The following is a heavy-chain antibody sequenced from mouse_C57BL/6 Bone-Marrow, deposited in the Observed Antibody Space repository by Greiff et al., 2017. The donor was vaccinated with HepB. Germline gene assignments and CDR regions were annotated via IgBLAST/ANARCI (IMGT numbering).Heavy chain of an antibody. V-gene: IGHV3-6*01. CDR2: ISYDGSN. D-gene: IGHD3-3*01. CDR1: GYSITSGYY. Sequence: VQLKQSGPGLVKPSQSLSLTCSVTGYSITSGYYWNWIRQFPGNKLEWMGYISYDGSNNYNPSLKNRISITRDTSKNQFFLKLNSVTTEDTATYYCARKGGRNWYFDVWGTGTTVTVSS. J-gene: IGHJ1*03. CDR3: ARKGGRNWYFDV.